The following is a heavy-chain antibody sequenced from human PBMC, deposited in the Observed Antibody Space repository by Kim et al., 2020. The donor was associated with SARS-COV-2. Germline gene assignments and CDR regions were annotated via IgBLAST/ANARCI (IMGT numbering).Heavy chain of an antibody. CDR3: ARDYGEGH. V-gene: IGHV3-21*01. D-gene: IGHD4-17*01. J-gene: IGHJ4*02. CDR1: GFTFSSYS. Sequence: RGSLRLSCAASGFTFSSYSMNWVRQAPGKGLEWVSSISSSSYIYYADSVKGRFTISRDNAKNSLYLQMNSRRAEDTAVYYCARDYGEGHWGQGTLVTVSS. CDR2: ISSSSYI.